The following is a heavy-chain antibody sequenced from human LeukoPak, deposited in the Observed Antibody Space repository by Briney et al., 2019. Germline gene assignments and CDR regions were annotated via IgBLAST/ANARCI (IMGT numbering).Heavy chain of an antibody. V-gene: IGHV4-39*07. Sequence: SETQSLTCTVSGGSISSSSYYWGWIRQPPGKGLEWIGSVYFSGNTYYNPSLKSRVTISVDTSTNQFSLKLSSVTAADTAVYYCASLQISGPYNWFDPWGQGTLVIVSS. CDR1: GGSISSSSYY. J-gene: IGHJ5*02. CDR2: VYFSGNT. CDR3: ASLQISGPYNWFDP.